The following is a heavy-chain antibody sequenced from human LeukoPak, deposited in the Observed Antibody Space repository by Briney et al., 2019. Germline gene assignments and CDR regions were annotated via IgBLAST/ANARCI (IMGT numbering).Heavy chain of an antibody. J-gene: IGHJ5*02. D-gene: IGHD1-1*01. CDR3: ARGSELERRWNWFDP. CDR2: INHSGST. V-gene: IGHV4-34*01. CDR1: GGSFSGYY. Sequence: SETLSLTCAVYGGSFSGYYWSWIRQPPGKGLEWIGEINHSGSTNYNPSLKSRVTISVDTSKNQFSLKLSSVTAADTAVYYCARGSELERRWNWFDPWGQGTLVTVSS.